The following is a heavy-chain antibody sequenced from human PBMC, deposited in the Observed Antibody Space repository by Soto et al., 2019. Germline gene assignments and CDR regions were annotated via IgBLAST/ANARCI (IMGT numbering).Heavy chain of an antibody. J-gene: IGHJ6*02. CDR3: ARDKVGYYDSSGYYRVSVPPDYYYGMDV. D-gene: IGHD3-22*01. V-gene: IGHV1-69*01. CDR1: GGTFSSYA. CDR2: IIPIFGTA. Sequence: QVQLVQSGAEVKKPGSSVKVSCKASGGTFSSYAISWVRQAPGQGLEWMGGIIPIFGTANYAQKFQGRVTITADESPSAAYLELSRLRSEDTAVYYCARDKVGYYDSSGYYRVSVPPDYYYGMDVWGQGTTVTVSS.